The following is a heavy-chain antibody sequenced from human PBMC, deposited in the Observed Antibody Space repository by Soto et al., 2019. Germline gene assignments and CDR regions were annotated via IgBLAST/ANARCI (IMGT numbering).Heavy chain of an antibody. V-gene: IGHV3-33*06. Sequence: PGGSLRLSSAASGFTFSSYGMHWVRQAPGKGLEWVAVIWYDGSSKYYADSVKGRFTISRDNSKNTLYLQMNSLRAEDTAVYYCAKDLRASAPTNDYYYMDVWGKGTTVTVSS. CDR1: GFTFSSYG. J-gene: IGHJ6*03. CDR3: AKDLRASAPTNDYYYMDV. D-gene: IGHD5-12*01. CDR2: IWYDGSSK.